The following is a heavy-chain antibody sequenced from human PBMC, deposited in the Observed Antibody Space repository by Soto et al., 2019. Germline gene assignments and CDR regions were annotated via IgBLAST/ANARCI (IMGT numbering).Heavy chain of an antibody. J-gene: IGHJ6*02. CDR3: ARGGYGDYYYYYGMDV. Sequence: ASVKVSCKASGYTFTSYAIHWVRQAPGQRLEWMGWINAGNGNTKYSQKFQGRVTITRDTSASTAYMELSSLRSEDTAVYYCARGGYGDYYYYYGMDVWGQGTTVTVSS. D-gene: IGHD4-17*01. CDR2: INAGNGNT. V-gene: IGHV1-3*01. CDR1: GYTFTSYA.